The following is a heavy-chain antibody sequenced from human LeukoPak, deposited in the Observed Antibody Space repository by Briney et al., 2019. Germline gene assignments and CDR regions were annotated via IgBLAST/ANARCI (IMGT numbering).Heavy chain of an antibody. CDR2: INPSGGST. CDR1: GYTFTSYY. V-gene: IGHV1-46*01. D-gene: IGHD3-10*01. J-gene: IGHJ5*02. Sequence: ASVKVSCEASGYTFTSYYMHWVRQAPGQGLEWMGIINPSGGSTSYAQKFQGRVTMTRDTSTSTVYMELSSLRSEDTAVYYCARVYPYGSGSYSFDPWGQGTLVTVSS. CDR3: ARVYPYGSGSYSFDP.